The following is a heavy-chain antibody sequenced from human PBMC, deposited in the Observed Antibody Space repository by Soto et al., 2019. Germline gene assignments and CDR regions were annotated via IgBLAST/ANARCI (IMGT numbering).Heavy chain of an antibody. CDR2: MRSKANSYAT. V-gene: IGHV3-73*02. CDR1: GFPFSGSA. D-gene: IGHD1-7*01. Sequence: EVQLVESGGGLVQPGGSLKLSCAASGFPFSGSAMHWVRQASGKGPGWVGRMRSKANSYATANAASVKGRFTISRDDSKNTAYLQMNSLKTEDTAVYYGTTSVTGTTAHFAYWGQGTLVTVSS. CDR3: TTSVTGTTAHFAY. J-gene: IGHJ4*02.